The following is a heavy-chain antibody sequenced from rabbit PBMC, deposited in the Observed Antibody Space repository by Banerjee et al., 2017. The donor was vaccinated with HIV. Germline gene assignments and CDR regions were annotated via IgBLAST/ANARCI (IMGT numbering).Heavy chain of an antibody. D-gene: IGHD1-1*01. CDR1: GFSFSNGYV. CDR3: ARCSDGPYIPSYFNL. V-gene: IGHV1S40*01. J-gene: IGHJ4*01. Sequence: QSLEESGGDLVKPGGSLTLTCTASGFSFSNGYVMCWVRQAPGKGLEWIACINTISGDTVYASWAKGRFTISKTSSTTVTLQLNSLTAADTATYFCARCSDGPYIPSYFNLWGPGTLVTVS. CDR2: INTISGDT.